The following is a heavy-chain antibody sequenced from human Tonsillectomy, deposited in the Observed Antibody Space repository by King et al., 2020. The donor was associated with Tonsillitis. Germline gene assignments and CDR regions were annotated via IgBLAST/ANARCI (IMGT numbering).Heavy chain of an antibody. CDR2: IYYSGST. Sequence: VQLQESGPGLEKPSQTLSLTCTVSGGSISSAGYYWNWIRQHPGQGLEWIGYIYYSGSTYYSPALQSRVTISVDTSKNQFSLKLRSVSAADTAVYYCASRLAYCNSTRCYTGALDIWGQGTMVTVSS. CDR3: ASRLAYCNSTRCYTGALDI. V-gene: IGHV4-31*03. CDR1: GGSISSAGYY. D-gene: IGHD2-2*02. J-gene: IGHJ3*02.